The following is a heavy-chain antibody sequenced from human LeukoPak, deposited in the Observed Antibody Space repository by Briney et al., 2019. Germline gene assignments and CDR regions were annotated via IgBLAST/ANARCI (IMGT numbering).Heavy chain of an antibody. D-gene: IGHD5-18*01. Sequence: SETLSLTCTVSGGSISSYYWGWIRQPPGKGLEWVASIYHSGSAYYNPSLKSRVSISVDTSTNQFSLKVSSVTAADTAVYYCARLRGYSYGYLDYWGQGILVTVSS. V-gene: IGHV4-39*01. J-gene: IGHJ4*02. CDR1: GGSISSYY. CDR3: ARLRGYSYGYLDY. CDR2: IYHSGSA.